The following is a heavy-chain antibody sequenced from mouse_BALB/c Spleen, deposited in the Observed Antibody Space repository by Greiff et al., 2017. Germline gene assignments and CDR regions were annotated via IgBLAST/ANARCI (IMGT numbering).Heavy chain of an antibody. CDR3: AREWFAY. Sequence: QVQLKQSGPELVKPGASVKMSCKASGYTFTSYVMHWVKQRPGQGLEWIGYINPSTGYTEYNQKFKDKATLTADKSSSTAYMQLSSLTSEDSAVYYCAREWFAYWGQGTLVTVSA. CDR2: INPSTGYT. J-gene: IGHJ3*01. CDR1: GYTFTSYV. V-gene: IGHV1S26*01.